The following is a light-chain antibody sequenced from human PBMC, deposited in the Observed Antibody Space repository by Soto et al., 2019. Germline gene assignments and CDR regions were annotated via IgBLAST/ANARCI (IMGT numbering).Light chain of an antibody. Sequence: QPVLKQPPSVSAAPGQKVTISCSGSSSNVGNNYVSWYQYLPGTAPKLLIYENKKRPSGIPDRFYGSKSGTSATLGITGLQTGDEADYYCGTWDTSLSANVVFGGGTKLTVL. J-gene: IGLJ2*01. CDR3: GTWDTSLSANVV. CDR2: ENK. V-gene: IGLV1-51*02. CDR1: SSNVGNNY.